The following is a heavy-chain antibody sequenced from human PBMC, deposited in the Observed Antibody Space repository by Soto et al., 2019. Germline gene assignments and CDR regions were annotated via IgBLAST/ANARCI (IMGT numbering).Heavy chain of an antibody. CDR1: GGSISSGDYY. J-gene: IGHJ4*02. CDR3: ARMADLSLYYFDY. V-gene: IGHV4-30-4*01. CDR2: IYYSGST. Sequence: SETLSLTCTVSGGSISSGDYYWSWIRQPPGKGLEWIGYIYYSGSTYYNPSLKSRVTISVDTSKNQFSLKLSSVTAADTAVYYCARMADLSLYYFDYWGQGTLDTVSS.